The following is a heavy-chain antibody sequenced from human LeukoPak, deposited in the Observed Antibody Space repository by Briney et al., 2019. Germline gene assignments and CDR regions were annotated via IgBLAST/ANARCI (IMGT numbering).Heavy chain of an antibody. Sequence: PGRSLRLSCAASGFTFSNYGMHWVRQAPGKGLEWVAVISYDGSNKYYADSVKGRFTISRDNSKNTLYLQMNSLRAEDTAVYYCAKEFFSYYYGSGSYYNYFDYWGQGTLVTVSS. CDR3: AKEFFSYYYGSGSYYNYFDY. CDR1: GFTFSNYG. D-gene: IGHD3-10*01. J-gene: IGHJ4*02. CDR2: ISYDGSNK. V-gene: IGHV3-30*18.